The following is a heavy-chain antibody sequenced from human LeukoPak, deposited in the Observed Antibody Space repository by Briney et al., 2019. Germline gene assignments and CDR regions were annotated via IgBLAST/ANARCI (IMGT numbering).Heavy chain of an antibody. V-gene: IGHV3-30*18. D-gene: IGHD5-18*01. CDR2: ISYDGSNK. Sequence: GGSLRLSCAASGFTFSSYGMHWVRQAPGKGLEWVAVISYDGSNKYYADSVKGRFTISRDNSKNTLYLQMNSLRAEDTAVYYCAKDSVQLSPLFDPWGQGTLVTVSS. J-gene: IGHJ5*02. CDR1: GFTFSSYG. CDR3: AKDSVQLSPLFDP.